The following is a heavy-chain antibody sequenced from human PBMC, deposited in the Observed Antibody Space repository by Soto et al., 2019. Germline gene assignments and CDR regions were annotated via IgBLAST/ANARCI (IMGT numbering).Heavy chain of an antibody. CDR3: AKVDAYSYRTDH. CDR2: IGRTNNT. J-gene: IGHJ4*02. CDR1: GFTFSNSA. Sequence: LRLSCAASGFTFSNSAITWVRQALGKGPEWVSSIGRTNNTHYADSVKGRFAISRDNSQNTLYLQMNSLTAEDTAVYFCAKVDAYSYRTDHWGQGTLVTVSS. V-gene: IGHV3-23*01. D-gene: IGHD3-16*02.